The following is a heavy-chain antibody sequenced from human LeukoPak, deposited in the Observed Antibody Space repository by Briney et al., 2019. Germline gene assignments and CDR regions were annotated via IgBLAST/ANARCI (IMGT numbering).Heavy chain of an antibody. CDR1: GFTVSGNY. Sequence: PGGSLRLSCAASGFTVSGNYMSWVRQAPGKGLEWVSIIYSGDSTYYAASVKGRFTISRDNSKNTLYLQMNSLRAEDTAVYYCARVFWEKDGFIGAFDIWGQGTMVTVSS. CDR3: ARVFWEKDGFIGAFDI. J-gene: IGHJ3*02. V-gene: IGHV3-66*01. D-gene: IGHD3-3*01. CDR2: IYSGDST.